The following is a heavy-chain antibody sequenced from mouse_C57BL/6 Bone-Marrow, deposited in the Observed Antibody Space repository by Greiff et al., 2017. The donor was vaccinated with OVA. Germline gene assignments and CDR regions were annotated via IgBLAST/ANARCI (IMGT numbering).Heavy chain of an antibody. V-gene: IGHV5-15*01. D-gene: IGHD2-3*01. J-gene: IGHJ4*01. CDR1: GFTFSDYG. Sequence: EVQLQESGGGLVQPGGSLKLSCAASGFTFSDYGMAWVRQAPRKGPEWVAFISNLAYSIYYADTVTGRFTISRENAKNTLYLEMSSLRSEDTAMYYCARGDGYYNAMDYWGQGTSVTVSS. CDR3: ARGDGYYNAMDY. CDR2: ISNLAYSI.